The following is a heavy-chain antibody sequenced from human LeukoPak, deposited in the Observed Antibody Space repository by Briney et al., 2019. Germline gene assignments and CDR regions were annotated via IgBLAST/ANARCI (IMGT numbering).Heavy chain of an antibody. CDR1: GFTFSSYW. V-gene: IGHV3-7*05. D-gene: IGHD3-3*01. J-gene: IGHJ4*02. CDR3: ARSDFWSGYHRGYFDY. Sequence: GGSLRLSCAASGFTFSSYWMSWVRQAPGKGLEWVANIKQDGSGKYYVDSVKGRFTISRDNAENSLYLQMNSLRVEDTALYYCARSDFWSGYHRGYFDYWGQGTLVTVSS. CDR2: IKQDGSGK.